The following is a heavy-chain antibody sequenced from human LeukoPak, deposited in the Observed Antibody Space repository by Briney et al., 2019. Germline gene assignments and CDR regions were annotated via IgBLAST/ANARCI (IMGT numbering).Heavy chain of an antibody. CDR3: ARERYSRSSHDALDL. D-gene: IGHD6-6*01. V-gene: IGHV3-21*01. Sequence: NSGGSLRLSCVASGFTFSDHFMNRVRQAPGKGLEWVSSISSSGSSALYADSLRGRFTISRDNAKNSLYLQMNSLRPGDTAVYYCARERYSRSSHDALDLWGQGTMVIVSS. J-gene: IGHJ3*01. CDR1: GFTFSDHF. CDR2: ISSSGSSA.